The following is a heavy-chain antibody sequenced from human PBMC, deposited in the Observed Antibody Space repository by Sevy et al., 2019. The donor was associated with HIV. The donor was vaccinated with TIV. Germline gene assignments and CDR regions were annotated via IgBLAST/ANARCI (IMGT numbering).Heavy chain of an antibody. Sequence: GESLKISCKGSGYSFNTYWIGWVRQMPGKGLEWMGIIYPGDSNSRYSPSFQGQVTISADKSISTAYLQLSSLKASDTAMYYCARRPGVLRHFDYWGQGTLVTVS. J-gene: IGHJ4*02. CDR3: ARRPGVLRHFDY. D-gene: IGHD5-12*01. V-gene: IGHV5-51*01. CDR1: GYSFNTYW. CDR2: IYPGDSNS.